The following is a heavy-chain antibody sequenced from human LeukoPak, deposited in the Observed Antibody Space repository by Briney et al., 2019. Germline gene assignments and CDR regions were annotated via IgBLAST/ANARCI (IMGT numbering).Heavy chain of an antibody. D-gene: IGHD3-10*01. CDR1: GGSISSSSYY. CDR2: IYYSGST. J-gene: IGHJ5*02. CDR3: ARRVLLWFGESGKYNWFDP. Sequence: SETLSLTCTVSGGSISSSSYYWGWIRQPPGKGLEWIGSIYYSGSTYYNPSLKSRVTISVDTSKNQFSLKLSSVTAADTAVYYCARRVLLWFGESGKYNWFDPWGQGTLVTVSS. V-gene: IGHV4-39*01.